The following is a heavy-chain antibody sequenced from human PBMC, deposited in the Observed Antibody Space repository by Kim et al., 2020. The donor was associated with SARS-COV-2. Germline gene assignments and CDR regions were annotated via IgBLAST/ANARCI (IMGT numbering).Heavy chain of an antibody. CDR2: INPNSGGT. Sequence: ASVKVSCKASGYTFTGYYMHWVRQAPGQGLEWMGRINPNSGGTNYAQKFQGRVTMTRDTSISTAYMELSRLRSDDTAVYYCARSYYDFWSGYYTGIPLDPWGQGTLVTVSS. CDR3: ARSYYDFWSGYYTGIPLDP. CDR1: GYTFTGYY. V-gene: IGHV1-2*06. D-gene: IGHD3-3*01. J-gene: IGHJ5*02.